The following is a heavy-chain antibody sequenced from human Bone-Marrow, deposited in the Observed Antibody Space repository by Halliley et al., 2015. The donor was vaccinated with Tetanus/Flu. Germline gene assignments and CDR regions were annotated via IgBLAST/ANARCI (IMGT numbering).Heavy chain of an antibody. V-gene: IGHV4-31*03. D-gene: IGHD4-17*01. CDR1: GDSVSSGAYF. CDR2: IYDTGTT. CDR3: ARTVHLGDYIDN. J-gene: IGHJ4*02. Sequence: LRLSCSVSGDSVSSGAYFWSWIRQYPGQGLEWLGSIYDTGTTHYNPSLESRLSISIDTSKNKFSLKLTSVTAADTAIFYCARTVHLGDYIDNWGQGILVTVSS.